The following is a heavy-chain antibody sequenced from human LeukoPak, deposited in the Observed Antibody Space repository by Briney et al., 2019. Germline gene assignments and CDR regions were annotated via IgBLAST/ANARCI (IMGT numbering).Heavy chain of an antibody. CDR1: GFTFSSSA. V-gene: IGHV3-30*18. Sequence: PGGSLRLSCAASGFTFSSSAMSWVRQAPGKGLEWVAAISYDGRNKEYVDSVKGRFTISRDNSKNTLYLQMNSLRAEDTAVYYCAKDRGYSHGFDYWGQGTLVTVSS. CDR2: ISYDGRNK. J-gene: IGHJ4*02. D-gene: IGHD5-18*01. CDR3: AKDRGYSHGFDY.